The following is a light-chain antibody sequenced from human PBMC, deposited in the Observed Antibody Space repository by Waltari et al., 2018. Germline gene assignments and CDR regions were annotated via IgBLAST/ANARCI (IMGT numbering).Light chain of an antibody. CDR3: CSYAGSTTPNWV. J-gene: IGLJ3*02. Sequence: QSALTQPASVSGSPGPSITISCTGISSDVGSYNFVSWYQQHPGKAPKLMIYDAIMLPSGVSVRFSGSKSGNTASLTISGLQGEDEGDYYCCSYAGSTTPNWVFGGGTKLTVL. CDR1: SSDVGSYNF. V-gene: IGLV2-23*01. CDR2: DAI.